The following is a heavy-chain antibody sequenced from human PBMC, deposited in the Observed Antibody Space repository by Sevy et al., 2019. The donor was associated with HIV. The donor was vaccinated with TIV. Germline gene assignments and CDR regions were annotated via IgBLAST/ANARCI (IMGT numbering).Heavy chain of an antibody. Sequence: ASVKVSCKASGYTFSNYYMDWVRQAPGQGLEWMGRINPNSGGTNYAQKFQGRVTMTRDTSIRTAYMELTRLRSGDTAVYYCARERITMVEGVFITTYYHYGMDVWGQGTTVTVSS. J-gene: IGHJ6*02. V-gene: IGHV1-2*06. D-gene: IGHD3-10*01. CDR3: ARERITMVEGVFITTYYHYGMDV. CDR2: INPNSGGT. CDR1: GYTFSNYY.